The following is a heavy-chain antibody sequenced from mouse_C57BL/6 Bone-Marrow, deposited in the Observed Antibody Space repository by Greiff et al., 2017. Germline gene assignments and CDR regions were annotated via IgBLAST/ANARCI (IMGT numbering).Heavy chain of an antibody. Sequence: EVMLVESGGGLVQPGGSLKLSCAASGFTFSDYYMYWVRQTPEKRLEWVAYISNGGGSTYYPDTVKGRFTISRDNAKNTLYLQMGRLKSGDTAMYYGARRSNYYGSSYDAMDYWGQGTSVTVSS. J-gene: IGHJ4*01. CDR2: ISNGGGST. CDR3: ARRSNYYGSSYDAMDY. CDR1: GFTFSDYY. D-gene: IGHD1-1*01. V-gene: IGHV5-12*01.